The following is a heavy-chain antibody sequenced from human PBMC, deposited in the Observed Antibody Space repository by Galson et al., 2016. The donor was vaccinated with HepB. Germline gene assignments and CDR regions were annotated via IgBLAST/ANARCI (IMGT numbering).Heavy chain of an antibody. J-gene: IGHJ4*02. CDR1: GFGFSDFA. V-gene: IGHV3-33*01. Sequence: SLRLSCAASGFGFSDFAMDWVRQAPGKGLEWLARVSNDGNNAAYADSVKGRFSISRDNPTNTLYLQLNSLRAEDTAIYYCARGTREFDFWGQGTLVTVSS. CDR2: VSNDGNNA. CDR3: ARGTREFDF. D-gene: IGHD5-24*01.